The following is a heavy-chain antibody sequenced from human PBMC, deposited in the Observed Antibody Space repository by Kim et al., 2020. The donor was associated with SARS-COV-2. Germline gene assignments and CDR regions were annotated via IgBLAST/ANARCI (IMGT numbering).Heavy chain of an antibody. CDR3: ARDNIVLTNFWFDP. Sequence: GGSLRLSCAASGFTFSSYSMNWVRQAPGKGLEWVSSISGGSSYISYADSVKGRFTISRDNAKNSLYLQMNSLRAEDTAVYYCARDNIVLTNFWFDPWGQGTLVTVSS. V-gene: IGHV3-21*01. CDR1: GFTFSSYS. J-gene: IGHJ5*02. D-gene: IGHD2-8*01. CDR2: ISGGSSYI.